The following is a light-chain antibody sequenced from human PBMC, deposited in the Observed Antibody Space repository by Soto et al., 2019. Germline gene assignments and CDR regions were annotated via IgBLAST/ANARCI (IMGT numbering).Light chain of an antibody. Sequence: IQLTQSPSSLSASVGDRVTITCRASQGISSDLAWYQQKPGKAPKLLIYSASTLQNGVPSRFSGSGSGTDFTLTISGLEPDDFATYYYQQLNSYPFIFGHATRRESK. CDR1: QGISSD. CDR2: SAS. V-gene: IGKV1-9*01. CDR3: QQLNSYPFI. J-gene: IGKJ5*01.